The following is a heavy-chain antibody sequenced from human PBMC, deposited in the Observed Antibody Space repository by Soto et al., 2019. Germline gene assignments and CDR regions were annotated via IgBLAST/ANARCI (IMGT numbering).Heavy chain of an antibody. D-gene: IGHD6-6*01. CDR3: ASSSSQRRNYYYYYGMDV. CDR2: IYYIGST. V-gene: IGHV4-39*01. Sequence: SSETLSLTCTVSGGSISSSSYYWGWIRQPPGKGLEWIGSIYYIGSTCYNPSLKSRVTISVDTSKNQFSLKLSSVTAADTAVYYCASSSSQRRNYYYYYGMDVWGQGTTVTVSS. CDR1: GGSISSSSYY. J-gene: IGHJ6*02.